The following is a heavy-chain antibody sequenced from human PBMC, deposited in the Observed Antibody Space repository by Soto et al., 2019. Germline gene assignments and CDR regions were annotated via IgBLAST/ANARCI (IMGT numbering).Heavy chain of an antibody. V-gene: IGHV4-59*01. Sequence: SETLSLTCTVSGGSISNYYWSWIRQPPGKGLEWIGYVYSSGSTHYNPSLQSRVTISADTSKNQVSLKVNSVTAADTAVYYCARDHPHSYGVYYFDYWGLGNMVTVSS. D-gene: IGHD5-18*01. CDR2: VYSSGST. J-gene: IGHJ4*02. CDR1: GGSISNYY. CDR3: ARDHPHSYGVYYFDY.